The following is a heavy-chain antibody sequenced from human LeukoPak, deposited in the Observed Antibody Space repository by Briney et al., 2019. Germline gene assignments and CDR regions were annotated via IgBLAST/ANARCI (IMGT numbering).Heavy chain of an antibody. CDR2: ISTSSSYI. CDR1: GFTFRSYS. CDR3: ARDRSTNSYAEYFFDY. J-gene: IGHJ4*02. V-gene: IGHV3-21*01. D-gene: IGHD3-16*01. Sequence: PGGSLRLSCAASGFTFRSYSMNWVRQAPGKGLEWVSSISTSSSYIYYADSVKGRFTISRDNAKNLLYLQMSSLRAEDTAVYHCARDRSTNSYAEYFFDYWGQGTLVTVSS.